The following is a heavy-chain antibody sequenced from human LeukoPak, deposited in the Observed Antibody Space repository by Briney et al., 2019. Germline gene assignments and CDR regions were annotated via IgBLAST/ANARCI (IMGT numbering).Heavy chain of an antibody. Sequence: VTSVKVSCEASGYTFTSYYMHWVRQAPGQGLEWMGIINPSGGSTSYAQKFQGRVTMTRDMSTSTVYMELGSLRSEDTAVYYCARDQAASSWYGLNFDYWGQGTLVTVSS. CDR1: GYTFTSYY. J-gene: IGHJ4*02. D-gene: IGHD6-13*01. V-gene: IGHV1-46*01. CDR2: INPSGGST. CDR3: ARDQAASSWYGLNFDY.